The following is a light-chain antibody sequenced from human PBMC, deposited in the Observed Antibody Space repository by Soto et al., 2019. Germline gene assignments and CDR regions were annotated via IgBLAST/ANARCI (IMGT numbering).Light chain of an antibody. J-gene: IGKJ1*01. CDR3: QQYYSSPPT. CDR2: WAS. V-gene: IGKV4-1*01. Sequence: DIVMTQSPDSLAVSLGERATINCKSSQNGLYSSNNKNFLAWYQQKPGQPPKLLFYWASTRESGVPDRFTGSGSGTDFTLTISSLQAEDVAVYYCQQYYSSPPTFGKGTKVEIK. CDR1: QNGLYSSNNKNF.